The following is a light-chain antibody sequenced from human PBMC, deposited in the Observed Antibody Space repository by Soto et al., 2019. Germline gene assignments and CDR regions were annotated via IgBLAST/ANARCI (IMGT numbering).Light chain of an antibody. J-gene: IGKJ1*01. CDR1: QSISYY. Sequence: DIQMTPSPSSLSASVGDRVIITCRASQSISYYLNWYQQKQGRAPRLLIYSTSTLQSGVPSKFSGSASGTDFTLTISSLQPEDFATYYCQQSYSTPWTFGQGTKVDIK. CDR3: QQSYSTPWT. V-gene: IGKV1-39*01. CDR2: STS.